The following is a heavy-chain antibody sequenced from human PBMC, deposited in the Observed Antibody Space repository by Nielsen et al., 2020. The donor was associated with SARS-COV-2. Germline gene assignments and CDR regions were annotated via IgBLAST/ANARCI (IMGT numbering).Heavy chain of an antibody. D-gene: IGHD5-18*01. J-gene: IGHJ4*02. CDR3: ARQLTAMVTWGCDY. CDR1: GFTFSSYA. Sequence: GGSLRLSCAASGFTFSSYAMHWVRQAPGKGLEWVAVISYDGSNKYYADSVKGRFTISRDNSKNTLYLQMNSLRAEDTAVYYCARQLTAMVTWGCDYWGQGTLVTVSS. V-gene: IGHV3-30-3*01. CDR2: ISYDGSNK.